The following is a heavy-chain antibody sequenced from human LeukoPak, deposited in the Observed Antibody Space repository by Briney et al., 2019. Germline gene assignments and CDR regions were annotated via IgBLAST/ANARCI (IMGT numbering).Heavy chain of an antibody. CDR2: IYPSGST. D-gene: IGHD4-11*01. Sequence: SETLSLTCTVSGGSISSRSYHWSWIRQPAGKGLEWIGRIYPSGSTNYDPSLKSRVTISVDTSKNQFSLKLSSVTAADTAVYYCATSLTTVTHYYYYMDVWGKGTTVTISS. CDR3: ATSLTTVTHYYYYMDV. J-gene: IGHJ6*03. V-gene: IGHV4-61*02. CDR1: GGSISSRSYH.